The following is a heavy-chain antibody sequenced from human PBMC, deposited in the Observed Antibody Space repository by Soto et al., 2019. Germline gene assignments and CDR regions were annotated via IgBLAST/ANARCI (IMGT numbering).Heavy chain of an antibody. Sequence: GASVKVSCKASGYTFTSYGISWGRQAPGQGLEWMGWISAYNGNTNYAQKLQGRVTMTTDTSTSTAYMELRSLRSDDTAVYYCARDGANGDYAYYYYGMDVWGQGTTVTVSS. D-gene: IGHD4-17*01. J-gene: IGHJ6*02. V-gene: IGHV1-18*01. CDR1: GYTFTSYG. CDR2: ISAYNGNT. CDR3: ARDGANGDYAYYYYGMDV.